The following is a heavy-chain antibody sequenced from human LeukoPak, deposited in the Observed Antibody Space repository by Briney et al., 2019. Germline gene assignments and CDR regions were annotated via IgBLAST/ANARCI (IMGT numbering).Heavy chain of an antibody. CDR3: ARHPSSWYGDYYYYMDV. Sequence: GASVKVSCKASGYTFTGYYMHWVRQAPGQGLEWMGIINPSGGSTSYAQKFQGRVTMTRDMSTSTVYMELSSLRSEDTAVYYCARHPSSWYGDYYYYMDVWGKGTTVTVSS. D-gene: IGHD6-13*01. V-gene: IGHV1-46*01. CDR2: INPSGGST. J-gene: IGHJ6*03. CDR1: GYTFTGYY.